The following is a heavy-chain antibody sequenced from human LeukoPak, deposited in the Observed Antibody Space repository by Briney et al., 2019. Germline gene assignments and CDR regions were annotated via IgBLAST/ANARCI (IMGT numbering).Heavy chain of an antibody. Sequence: PGGSLRLSCAASGFTFSSYAMHWVRQSPGKGLECLAVISYDCSNKYYADSVKGRFNISRDNSKNTLYMQMNSLRAEDTAVYDCAKDPYSSAGFSRDWFDPWGQGTLVTVSS. CDR3: AKDPYSSAGFSRDWFDP. J-gene: IGHJ5*02. CDR2: ISYDCSNK. V-gene: IGHV3-30*04. D-gene: IGHD6-25*01. CDR1: GFTFSSYA.